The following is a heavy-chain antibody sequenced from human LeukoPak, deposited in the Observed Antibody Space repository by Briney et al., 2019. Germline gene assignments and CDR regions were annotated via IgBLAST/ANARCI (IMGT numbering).Heavy chain of an antibody. D-gene: IGHD3-10*01. CDR3: ARGGIWFGSYGMDV. Sequence: SESLSLTCTVSGGSISSGGYYWSWIRQHPGRGLEWFGYIYYSGSTYYTPSLKSRVTISVDTSKNQFSLKLSSVTAADTAVYYCARGGIWFGSYGMDVWGQGTTVTVSS. V-gene: IGHV4-31*03. J-gene: IGHJ6*02. CDR1: GGSISSGGYY. CDR2: IYYSGST.